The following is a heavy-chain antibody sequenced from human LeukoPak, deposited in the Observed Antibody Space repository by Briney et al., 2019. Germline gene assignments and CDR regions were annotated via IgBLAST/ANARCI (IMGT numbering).Heavy chain of an antibody. CDR3: ARDSVLLRAVAGMDV. V-gene: IGHV4-38-2*02. CDR1: VYSISSGYY. Sequence: SETLSLTCTVSVYSISSGYYWGWIRQPPGKGLEWIGSIYHSGSTYYNPSLKSRVTISVDTSKNQFSLKLSSVTAADTAVYYCARDSVLLRAVAGMDVWGKGPTVTVSS. D-gene: IGHD6-19*01. CDR2: IYHSGST. J-gene: IGHJ6*04.